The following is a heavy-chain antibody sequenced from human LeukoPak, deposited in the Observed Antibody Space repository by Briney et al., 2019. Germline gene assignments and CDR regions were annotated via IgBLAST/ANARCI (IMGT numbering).Heavy chain of an antibody. V-gene: IGHV2-5*02. Sequence: SGPSLVEPTQTLTLTCTFSGFSLSSRGVGVGWISQPPGKALEWLALIYWDDDKFYSPSLRSRVTITKDTPKNQVVLTVTNMDPVDTATYYCAHRLALYGSWGRGSFDFWGQGTLVTVSS. CDR1: GFSLSSRGVG. CDR3: AHRLALYGSWGRGSFDF. D-gene: IGHD6-13*01. J-gene: IGHJ4*02. CDR2: IYWDDDK.